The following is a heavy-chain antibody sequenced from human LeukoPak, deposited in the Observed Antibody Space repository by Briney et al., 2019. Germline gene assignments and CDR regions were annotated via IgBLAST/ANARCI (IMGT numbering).Heavy chain of an antibody. CDR1: GGSFSGYY. Sequence: SETLSLTCAVYGGSFSGYYWSWIRQPPGKGLEWIGEINHSGSTNYNPSLKSRVTISVDTSKNQFSLKLSSVTAADTAVYYCARGRSYYGSGSRGYWGQGTLVTVSS. CDR2: INHSGST. D-gene: IGHD3-10*01. J-gene: IGHJ4*02. V-gene: IGHV4-34*01. CDR3: ARGRSYYGSGSRGY.